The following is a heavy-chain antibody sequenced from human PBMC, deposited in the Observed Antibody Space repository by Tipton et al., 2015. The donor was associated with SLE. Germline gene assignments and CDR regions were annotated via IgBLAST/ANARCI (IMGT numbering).Heavy chain of an antibody. CDR1: GFTVSSNY. CDR3: ARVGYCSGGSCLYWYFDL. D-gene: IGHD2-15*01. J-gene: IGHJ2*01. CDR2: TYSGGST. V-gene: IGHV3-53*04. Sequence: QLVQSGGGLVQPGGSLRLSCAASGFTVSSNYMSWVRQAPGKGLEWVSVTYSGGSTYYADSVKGRFTISRDNSKNTLYLQMNSLRAEDTAVYYCARVGYCSGGSCLYWYFDLWGRGTLVTVSS.